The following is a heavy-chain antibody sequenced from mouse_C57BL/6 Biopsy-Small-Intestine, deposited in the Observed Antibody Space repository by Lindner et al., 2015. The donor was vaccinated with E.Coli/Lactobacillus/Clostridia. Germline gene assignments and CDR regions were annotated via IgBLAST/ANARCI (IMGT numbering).Heavy chain of an antibody. D-gene: IGHD1-1*01. V-gene: IGHV1-20*01. CDR1: SYTFSDYG. J-gene: IGHJ3*01. CDR2: VSPYNGNT. CDR3: ARVQGLPYSSSHNSLDY. Sequence: SVKVSCKASSYTFSDYGITWLRQAPGQGLEWLGWVSPYNGNTHYAQNLQGRVTMTTDTSTDTVYMELRSLTSDDTAVYYCARVQGLPYSSSHNSLDYWGQGTLVTVS.